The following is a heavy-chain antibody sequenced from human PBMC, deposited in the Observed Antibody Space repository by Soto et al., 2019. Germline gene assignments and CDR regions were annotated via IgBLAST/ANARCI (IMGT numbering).Heavy chain of an antibody. V-gene: IGHV4-30-4*01. Sequence: QVQLQESGPGLVKPSQTLSLTCTVSGGSISSVNYYWSWIRQPPGKGLEWIGYIYYSGSTYYNPSLRSRVTISVDKSRNQFSPKLSSVTAADTAVYYCARAMVVTQNWFDPWGQGTLVTVSS. CDR3: ARAMVVTQNWFDP. CDR1: GGSISSVNYY. J-gene: IGHJ5*02. D-gene: IGHD2-21*02. CDR2: IYYSGST.